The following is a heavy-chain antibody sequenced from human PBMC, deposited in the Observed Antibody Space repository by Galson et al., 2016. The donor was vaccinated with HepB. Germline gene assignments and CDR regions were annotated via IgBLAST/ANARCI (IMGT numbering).Heavy chain of an antibody. CDR2: IDPSDSYI. CDR3: AHTLFNQGTYGMDV. CDR1: GYSFTSYW. V-gene: IGHV5-10-1*01. D-gene: IGHD1-1*01. Sequence: QSGAEVKKPGESLRISCKGSGYSFTSYWISWVRQMPGKGLEWMGRIDPSDSYINYSPSFEGHVTTSADKSISTAYLQWSSLKASDTAMYYCAHTLFNQGTYGMDVWGQGTTVTVSS. J-gene: IGHJ6*02.